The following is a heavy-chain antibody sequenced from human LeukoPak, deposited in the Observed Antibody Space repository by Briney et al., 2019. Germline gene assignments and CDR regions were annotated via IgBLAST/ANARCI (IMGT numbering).Heavy chain of an antibody. CDR2: IYYSGST. Sequence: PSETLSLTCSVSGGSFRGDNYDASWIRQPPGKGLEWIGHIYYSGSTNYNPSLKSRVTISADTSKDQFSVRLTSVTPADTAVCYFARALLHYYGCGSYYPFACGGQGTLVTVSS. CDR1: GGSFRGDNYD. CDR3: ARALLHYYGCGSYYPFAC. D-gene: IGHD3-10*01. V-gene: IGHV4-61*01. J-gene: IGHJ4*02.